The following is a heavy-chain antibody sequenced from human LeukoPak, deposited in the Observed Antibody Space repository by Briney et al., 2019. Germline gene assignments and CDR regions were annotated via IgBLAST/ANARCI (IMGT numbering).Heavy chain of an antibody. CDR3: AREVAEQGAPFDY. Sequence: PGGALRLSCAASGFTFSSYAMSWVRQAPGKGLEWVSAISGSGGSTYYADSVKGRFTISRDNSKNTLYLQMNSLGAEDTAVYYCAREVAEQGAPFDYWGQGTLVTVSS. D-gene: IGHD6-19*01. CDR1: GFTFSSYA. CDR2: ISGSGGST. V-gene: IGHV3-23*01. J-gene: IGHJ4*02.